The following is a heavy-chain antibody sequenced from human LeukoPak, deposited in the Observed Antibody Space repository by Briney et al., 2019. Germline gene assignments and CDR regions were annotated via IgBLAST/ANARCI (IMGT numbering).Heavy chain of an antibody. D-gene: IGHD2-2*02. CDR1: GYTFNRYY. Sequence: ASVKVSCKASGYTFNRYYMHWVRQAPGQGLEWMGWIIPNSGGTNSAQKFQGRVTMTRDTSISTAYMELSRLRSDDTAVYYCARAENIVVVPAAIFDPWGQGTLVTVSS. CDR3: ARAENIVVVPAAIFDP. CDR2: IIPNSGGT. V-gene: IGHV1-2*02. J-gene: IGHJ5*02.